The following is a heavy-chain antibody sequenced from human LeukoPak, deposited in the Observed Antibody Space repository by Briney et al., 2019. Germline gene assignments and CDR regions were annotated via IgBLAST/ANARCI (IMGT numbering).Heavy chain of an antibody. D-gene: IGHD3-10*01. CDR2: IYYSGNT. V-gene: IGHV4-39*02. CDR1: GDSITSTNFY. CDR3: ARRLYYYGFYFDY. Sequence: SETLSLTCNVSGDSITSTNFYWGWDPHPPRQGPGGIGTIYYSGNTYYNPSLKSRVTMSVDTSKNYFSLKLSSLTAADTAVYYCARRLYYYGFYFDYWGQGTLVTVSS. J-gene: IGHJ4*02.